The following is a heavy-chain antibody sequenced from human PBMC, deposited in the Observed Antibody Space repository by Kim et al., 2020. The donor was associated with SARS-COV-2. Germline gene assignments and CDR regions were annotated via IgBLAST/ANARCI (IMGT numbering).Heavy chain of an antibody. J-gene: IGHJ4*02. CDR3: ATVRSGDVY. V-gene: IGHV4-59*01. CDR2: IYYSGST. Sequence: SETLSLTCTVSGGSISSYYWSWIRQPPGKGLEWIGYIYYSGSTNYNPSLKSRVTISVDTSKNQFSLKLSSVTAADTAVYYCATVRSGDVYWGQGTLVTVSS. CDR1: GGSISSYY. D-gene: IGHD2-21*02.